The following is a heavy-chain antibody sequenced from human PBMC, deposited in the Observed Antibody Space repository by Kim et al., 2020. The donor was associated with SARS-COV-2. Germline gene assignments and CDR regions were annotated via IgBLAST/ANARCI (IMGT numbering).Heavy chain of an antibody. Sequence: GGSLRLSCAASGFTFRIYWMHWVRQASGKGLVWVSRINTDGTFSNYADSVRGRFTISRDLATNTVYLQMNSLRAEDTAVYFCAGAVGPTRNDFWGQGTLV. J-gene: IGHJ4*02. CDR3: AGAVGPTRNDF. V-gene: IGHV3-74*01. D-gene: IGHD3-16*01. CDR1: GFTFRIYW. CDR2: INTDGTFS.